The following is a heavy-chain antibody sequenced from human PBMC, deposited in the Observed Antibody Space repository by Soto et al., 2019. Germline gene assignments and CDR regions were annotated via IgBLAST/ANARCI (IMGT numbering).Heavy chain of an antibody. CDR1: GGSISSGHYY. D-gene: IGHD3-22*01. V-gene: IGHV4-31*03. CDR3: ARVVVITTCLDF. Sequence: SETLSLTCTVAGGSISSGHYYWSWIRQHPAKGLEWIGYIHYSGSTYYNPSLKSRLTMSLDTSENQFSLKLSSVTAADTAVYYCARVVVITTCLDFWGHGTLVTVPQ. CDR2: IHYSGST. J-gene: IGHJ4*01.